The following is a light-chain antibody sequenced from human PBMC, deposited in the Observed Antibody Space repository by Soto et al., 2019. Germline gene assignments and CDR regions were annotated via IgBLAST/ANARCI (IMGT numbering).Light chain of an antibody. V-gene: IGKV1-12*01. CDR2: AAS. CDR3: LQASSFPYT. CDR1: QDIKKW. Sequence: DIQMTQSPSSVSASVGDTINITCRASQDIKKWLAWYQQKPGKAPKVLIYAASNLESGVSSRFSGSGAGTEFSLTISSLQTEDFATYFCLQASSFPYTFGPGTKVDIK. J-gene: IGKJ3*01.